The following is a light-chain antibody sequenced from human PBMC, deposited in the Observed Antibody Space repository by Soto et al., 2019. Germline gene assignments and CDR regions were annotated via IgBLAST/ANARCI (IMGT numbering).Light chain of an antibody. Sequence: QSALTQPASVSGSPGHSITISCTGTSSDVGSYNLVSWYQQHPGKAPKLMIYEVSKRPSGVSNRFSGSKSGNTASLTISGLQAEDEADYYCCSYAGSSTFDVVFGGGTKVTVL. CDR3: CSYAGSSTFDVV. V-gene: IGLV2-23*02. CDR1: SSDVGSYNL. J-gene: IGLJ2*01. CDR2: EVS.